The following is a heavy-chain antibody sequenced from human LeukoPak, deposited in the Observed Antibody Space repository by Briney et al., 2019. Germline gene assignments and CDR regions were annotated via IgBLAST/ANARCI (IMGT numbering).Heavy chain of an antibody. CDR1: GGSVSSSHY. V-gene: IGHV4-39*07. J-gene: IGHJ3*01. Sequence: SETLSLTCTVSGGSVSSSHYWGWVRQPPGKGREWIGGIYYGGSTYYNASLRSRVTTSVDTSKNQFSLKLSSVTAADTAVYYCAKSTYYYDTFVNAFDVWGQGTVVTVSS. CDR3: AKSTYYYDTFVNAFDV. CDR2: IYYGGST. D-gene: IGHD3-22*01.